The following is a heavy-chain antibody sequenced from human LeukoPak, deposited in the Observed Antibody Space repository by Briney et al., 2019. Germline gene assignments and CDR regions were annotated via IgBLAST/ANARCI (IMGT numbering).Heavy chain of an antibody. V-gene: IGHV1-18*01. CDR3: ARDPRTTIDYYYYGMDV. CDR1: GYTFTSYG. D-gene: IGHD4-11*01. J-gene: IGHJ6*02. CDR2: ISAYNGNT. Sequence: ASVKVSCKASGYTFTSYGISWVRQAPGQGLEWMGWISAYNGNTSYAQKLQGRVTMTTDTSTGTAYMELRSLRSDDTAVYYCARDPRTTIDYYYYGMDVWGRGTTVTVSS.